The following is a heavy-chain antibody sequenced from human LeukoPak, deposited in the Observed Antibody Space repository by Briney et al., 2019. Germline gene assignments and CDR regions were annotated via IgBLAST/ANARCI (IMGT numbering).Heavy chain of an antibody. CDR1: GGSFSGYY. Sequence: SETLSLTCAVYGGSFSGYYWSWIRQPPGKGLEWIGEINHRGSTNYNPSLKSRVTISVDTSKNQFSLKLSSVTAADTAVYYCARGEGFGELISPVDYWGQGTLVTVSS. CDR2: INHRGST. J-gene: IGHJ4*02. CDR3: ARGEGFGELISPVDY. D-gene: IGHD3-10*01. V-gene: IGHV4-34*01.